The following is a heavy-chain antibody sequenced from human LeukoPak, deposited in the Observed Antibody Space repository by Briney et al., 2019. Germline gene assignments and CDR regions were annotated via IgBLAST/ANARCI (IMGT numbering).Heavy chain of an antibody. V-gene: IGHV4-34*01. CDR1: GGSFSGYY. CDR3: AREGFIYDILTGYDRGSLDY. CDR2: VNYSGST. Sequence: SETLSLTCAVYGGSFSGYYWSWIRQPPGKGLEWIGEVNYSGSTYYNPSLKSRVIISVDTSKNQFSLKLSSVTAADTAVYYCAREGFIYDILTGYDRGSLDYWGQGTLVTVSS. D-gene: IGHD3-9*01. J-gene: IGHJ4*02.